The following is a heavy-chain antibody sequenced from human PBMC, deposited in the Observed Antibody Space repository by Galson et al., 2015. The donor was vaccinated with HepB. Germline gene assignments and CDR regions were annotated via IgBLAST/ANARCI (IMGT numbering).Heavy chain of an antibody. J-gene: IGHJ4*02. V-gene: IGHV3-7*03. D-gene: IGHD5-18*01. CDR2: IKQDGSEK. CDR3: ARGWDTDVTNSLDV. Sequence: SLRLSCAVSGFTYNNYWMSWVRQAPGRGLEWVANIKQDGSEKYYVDSVEGRFTVSRDNAKKTLYLDMNALSVEDTAVYYCARGWDTDVTNSLDVWCQGALVTVSS. CDR1: GFTYNNYW.